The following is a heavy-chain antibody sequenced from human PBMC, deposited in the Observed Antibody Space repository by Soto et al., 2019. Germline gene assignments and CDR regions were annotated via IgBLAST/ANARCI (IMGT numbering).Heavy chain of an antibody. CDR3: ARVKWLVHPPDY. J-gene: IGHJ4*02. V-gene: IGHV1-3*01. CDR1: GYTFTSYA. CDR2: INAGNGNT. D-gene: IGHD6-19*01. Sequence: ASVNVSCKASGYTFTSYAMHWVRQAPGQRLEWMGWINAGNGNTKYSQKFQGRVTITRDTSASTAYMELSSLRSEDTAVYYCARVKWLVHPPDYWGQGTLVTVSS.